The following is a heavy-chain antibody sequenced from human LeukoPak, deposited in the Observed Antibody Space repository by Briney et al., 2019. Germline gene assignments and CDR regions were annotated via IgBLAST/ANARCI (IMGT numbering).Heavy chain of an antibody. CDR3: ARGGDSESYEGSFDY. CDR2: IYSGGST. V-gene: IGHV3-53*01. D-gene: IGHD1-26*01. Sequence: GGSLRLSCAASGFTVSSNYMSWVRQAPGKGLEWVSVIYSGGSTYYADSVKGRFTISRDNSKNTLYLQMNSLRAEDTAVYYCARGGDSESYEGSFDYWGQGTLVTVSS. J-gene: IGHJ4*02. CDR1: GFTVSSNY.